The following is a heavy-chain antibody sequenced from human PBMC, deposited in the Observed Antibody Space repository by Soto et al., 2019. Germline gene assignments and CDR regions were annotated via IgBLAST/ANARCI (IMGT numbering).Heavy chain of an antibody. CDR3: ARGGSGAYYQDY. V-gene: IGHV3-74*01. CDR2: INSDGSRV. CDR1: GFTFSSYW. D-gene: IGHD3-22*01. J-gene: IGHJ4*02. Sequence: EVQLVESGGDFVQPGGSLRLSCAASGFTFSSYWMHWVRQVPGKGLVWVSRINSDGSRVNYADSVKGRFAISRDNAKNTLYLHVTSLTVEDTAVYSCARGGSGAYYQDYWCRGTLVTVSS.